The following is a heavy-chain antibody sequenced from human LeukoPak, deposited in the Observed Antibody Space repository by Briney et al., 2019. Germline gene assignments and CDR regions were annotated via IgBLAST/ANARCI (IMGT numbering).Heavy chain of an antibody. CDR1: GFTFSSYS. V-gene: IGHV3-48*01. D-gene: IGHD6-13*01. CDR3: ARDGIAATGFDP. J-gene: IGHJ5*02. CDR2: ISSSSSTI. Sequence: GGSLRLSCAASGFTFSSYSMNWVRQAPGKGLEWGSYISSSSSTIYYADSVKGRFTISRDNAKNSLYLQMNNLRAEDTAVYYCARDGIAATGFDPWGQGTLVTASS.